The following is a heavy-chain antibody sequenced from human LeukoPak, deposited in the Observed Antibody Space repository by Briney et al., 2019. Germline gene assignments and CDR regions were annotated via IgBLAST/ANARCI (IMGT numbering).Heavy chain of an antibody. J-gene: IGHJ4*02. Sequence: SETLSLTCTVSGGSISSSPYYWSWIRQPPGKGLEWIGNIYYSGTTYYNPSLESRVTISVDTSKNQFSLRLSSVTAADTAVYYCARGRRYSTSWYYFDSWGQGTLVTVSS. CDR2: IYYSGTT. CDR3: ARGRRYSTSWYYFDS. D-gene: IGHD2-2*01. V-gene: IGHV4-39*07. CDR1: GGSISSSPYY.